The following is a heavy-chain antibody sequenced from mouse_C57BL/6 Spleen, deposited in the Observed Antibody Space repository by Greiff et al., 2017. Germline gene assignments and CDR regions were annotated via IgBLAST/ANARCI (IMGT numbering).Heavy chain of an antibody. J-gene: IGHJ2*01. CDR3: ARGPNWDYFDY. CDR2: IYPGDGDT. CDR1: GYAFSSSW. D-gene: IGHD4-1*01. V-gene: IGHV1-82*01. Sequence: VQVVESGPELVKPGASVKISCKASGYAFSSSWMNWVKQRPGKGLEWIGRIYPGDGDTNYNGKFKGKATLTADKSSSTAYMQLSSLTSEDSAVYFCARGPNWDYFDYWGQGTTLTVSS.